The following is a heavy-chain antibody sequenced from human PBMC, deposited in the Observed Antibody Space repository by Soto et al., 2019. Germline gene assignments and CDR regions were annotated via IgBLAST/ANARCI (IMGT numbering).Heavy chain of an antibody. J-gene: IGHJ3*02. CDR1: GYSFTSYW. D-gene: IGHD2-2*01. CDR2: IDPSDSYT. CDR3: ARLWYCSSTSCYGSDAFDI. Sequence: ESVKISCKGSGYSFTSYWISWVRQMPGKGLEWMGRIDPSDSYTNYSPSFQGHVTISAGKSISTAYLQWSSLKASDTAMYYCARLWYCSSTSCYGSDAFDIWGQGTMVTVSS. V-gene: IGHV5-10-1*01.